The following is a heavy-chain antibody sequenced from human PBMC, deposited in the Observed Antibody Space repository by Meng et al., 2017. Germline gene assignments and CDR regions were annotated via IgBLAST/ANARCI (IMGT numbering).Heavy chain of an antibody. CDR1: GYTFTGYY. Sequence: ASVKVSCKASGYTFTGYYMHWVRQAPGQGLEWMGWISAYNGNTNYAQKLQGRVTMTTDTSTSTAYMELRSLRSDDTAVYYCARVRPDEPPLLWFGELLFGWFDPWGQGTLVTVSS. V-gene: IGHV1-18*04. CDR3: ARVRPDEPPLLWFGELLFGWFDP. CDR2: ISAYNGNT. J-gene: IGHJ5*02. D-gene: IGHD3-10*01.